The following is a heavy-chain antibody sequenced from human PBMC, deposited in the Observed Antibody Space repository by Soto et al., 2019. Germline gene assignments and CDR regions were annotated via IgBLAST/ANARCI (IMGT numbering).Heavy chain of an antibody. CDR3: VREWRGVH. J-gene: IGHJ1*01. Sequence: SETVSLTCAVSVDSISSSKWWNWVREPPGKGLQWIGEIYHTGPTNYNPSVKSRATISVDKSKNHFSLSLTSVTAADTAVYYCVREWRGVHW. CDR2: IYHTGPT. V-gene: IGHV4-4*02. CDR1: VDSISSSKW. D-gene: IGHD3-10*01.